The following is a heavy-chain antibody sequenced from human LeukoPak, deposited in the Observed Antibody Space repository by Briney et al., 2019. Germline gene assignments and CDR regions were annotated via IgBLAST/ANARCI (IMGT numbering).Heavy chain of an antibody. CDR3: ARGSGIVVVPAANSFDP. D-gene: IGHD2-2*01. J-gene: IGHJ5*02. CDR1: GGSISSYY. CDR2: IYYSGST. V-gene: IGHV4-59*01. Sequence: SGTLSLTCAVSGGSISSYYWSWIRQPPGKGLEWIGYIYYSGSTNYNPSLKSRVTISVDTSKNQFSLKLSSVTAADTAVYYCARGSGIVVVPAANSFDPWGQGTLVTVSS.